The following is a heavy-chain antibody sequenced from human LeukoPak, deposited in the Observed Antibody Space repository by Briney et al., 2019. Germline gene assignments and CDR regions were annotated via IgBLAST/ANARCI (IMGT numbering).Heavy chain of an antibody. J-gene: IGHJ4*02. CDR3: ARDGPWKSDC. D-gene: IGHD1-1*01. V-gene: IGHV4-38-2*02. CDR2: TSGST. Sequence: SETLSLTCTVSGDSVSTSYYWGWIRQPPGKGLEWIGSTSGSTYYNPSLKSRVTISVDTSRNQFPLKLTSVTAADTAVYYCARDGPWKSDCWGQGTLVTVSS. CDR1: GDSVSTSYY.